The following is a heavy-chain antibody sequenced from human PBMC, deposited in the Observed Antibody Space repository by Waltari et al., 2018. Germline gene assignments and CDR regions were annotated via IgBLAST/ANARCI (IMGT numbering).Heavy chain of an antibody. V-gene: IGHV3-21*06. CDR1: GFMFSSYS. CDR3: AKEGLGGDRQFDY. CDR2: ISGDNTYT. J-gene: IGHJ4*02. Sequence: EVQLVESGGGLVQPGGSLRLSCVASGFMFSSYSMNWVRQAPGKGLEWVSFISGDNTYTYYSGSVKGRFTISRDNAKNSLFLQMNGLRDEDTAIYYCAKEGLGGDRQFDYWGQGTLVSVSS. D-gene: IGHD2-21*02.